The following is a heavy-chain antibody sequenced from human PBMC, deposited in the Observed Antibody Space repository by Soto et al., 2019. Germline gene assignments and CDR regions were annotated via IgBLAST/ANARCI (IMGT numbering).Heavy chain of an antibody. CDR3: AKDQGSSWYEIDY. V-gene: IGHV3-23*03. CDR2: IYSAGST. J-gene: IGHJ4*02. D-gene: IGHD6-13*01. Sequence: GGSLRLSCTASGFTFGDYAMSWVRQAPGKGLEWVSVIYSAGSTYYADSVKGRFTISRDNSKNTLYLQMNSLRAEDTAVYYCAKDQGSSWYEIDYWGQGTLVTVSS. CDR1: GFTFGDYA.